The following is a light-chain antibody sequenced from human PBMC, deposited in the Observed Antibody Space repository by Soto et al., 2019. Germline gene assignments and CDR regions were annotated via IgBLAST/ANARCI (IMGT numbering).Light chain of an antibody. CDR1: SSNIGAGYD. CDR3: QSYDSSLFV. Sequence: SVLTQPPSVSGAPGQRVTISCTGSSSNIGAGYDVHWYQHLPRTAPKLLIYANTNRPSGVPDRFSGSKSGTSASLAITGLQPEDEADYYCQSYDSSLFVFGTGTKVTVL. V-gene: IGLV1-40*01. CDR2: ANT. J-gene: IGLJ1*01.